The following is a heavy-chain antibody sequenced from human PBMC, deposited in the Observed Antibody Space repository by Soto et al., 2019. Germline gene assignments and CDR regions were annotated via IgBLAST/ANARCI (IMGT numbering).Heavy chain of an antibody. D-gene: IGHD6-13*01. CDR2: ISSSSSTI. V-gene: IGHV3-48*02. J-gene: IGHJ6*03. CDR3: ARRGYGSRWPNVYMDV. Sequence: PGGSQRLSCAASGFTFSSYSMNWVRQAPGKGLEWVSYISSSSSTIYYADSVKGRFTISRDNAKNSLYLQMSSLRDEDTAVYYCARRGYGSRWPNVYMDVWGKGTTVTVSS. CDR1: GFTFSSYS.